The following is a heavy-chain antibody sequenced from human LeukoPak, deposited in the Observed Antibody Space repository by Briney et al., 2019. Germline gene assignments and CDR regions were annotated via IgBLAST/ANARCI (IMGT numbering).Heavy chain of an antibody. Sequence: PGGSLRLSCAASGCTVSSNYMSWVRQAPGKGLEWVSVIYSGGSTYYADSVKGRFTISRDNSKSTLYLQMNSLRAEDTAVYYCASGRYGSGSYGDYWGQGTLVTVSS. CDR2: IYSGGST. V-gene: IGHV3-53*01. D-gene: IGHD3-10*01. CDR1: GCTVSSNY. J-gene: IGHJ4*02. CDR3: ASGRYGSGSYGDY.